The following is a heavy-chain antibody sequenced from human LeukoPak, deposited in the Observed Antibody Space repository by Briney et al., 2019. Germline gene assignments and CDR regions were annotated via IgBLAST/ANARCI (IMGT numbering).Heavy chain of an antibody. CDR1: GGSFSGYY. D-gene: IGHD6-13*01. CDR2: IYHSGST. CDR3: ASSIAAAGDFDY. J-gene: IGHJ4*02. V-gene: IGHV4-34*01. Sequence: KPSETLSLTCAVYGGSFSGYYWSWIRQPPGKGLEWIGYIYHSGSTYYNPSLKSRVTISVDRSKNQFSLRLSSVTAADTAVYYCASSIAAAGDFDYWGQGTLVTVAS.